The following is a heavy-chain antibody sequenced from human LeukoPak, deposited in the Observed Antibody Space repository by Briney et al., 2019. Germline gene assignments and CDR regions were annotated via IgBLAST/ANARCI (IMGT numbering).Heavy chain of an antibody. V-gene: IGHV4-34*01. Sequence: PSETLSLTCAVYGGSFSGYYWSWIRQPPGQGLEWIGEINHSGSTNYNPSLKSRVTISVDTSKNQFSLKLSSVTAADTAVYYCARGFDYGGRTVDYWGQGTLVTVSS. J-gene: IGHJ4*02. CDR2: INHSGST. CDR3: ARGFDYGGRTVDY. D-gene: IGHD4-23*01. CDR1: GGSFSGYY.